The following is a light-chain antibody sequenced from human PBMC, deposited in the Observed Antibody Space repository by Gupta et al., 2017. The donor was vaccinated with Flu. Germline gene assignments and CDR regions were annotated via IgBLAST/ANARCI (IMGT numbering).Light chain of an antibody. CDR1: TSNIGSTT. J-gene: IGLJ3*02. Sequence: SVLTQPPSASGTPGQRVTISCSGGTSNIGSTTVNWYQQLPGSAPRLLIYRSNHRPSGVPDRFSGSQSGTSASLAISGLQSDDEADYYCAAWDDSLNGRVFGGGTKLTVL. CDR3: AAWDDSLNGRV. CDR2: RSN. V-gene: IGLV1-44*01.